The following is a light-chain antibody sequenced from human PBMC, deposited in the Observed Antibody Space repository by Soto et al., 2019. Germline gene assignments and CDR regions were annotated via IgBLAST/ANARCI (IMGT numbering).Light chain of an antibody. CDR1: EDISTY. CDR3: QKYDNAPLT. Sequence: DIQMTQAPSSLSASVGDRVTITCRAREDISTYLAWYQQKPGKVPKLLISAAYTLQSGVPPRFSGSGSGTEFTLTISSLQPEDVATDYCQKYDNAPLTFGGGTKVEIK. V-gene: IGKV1-27*01. J-gene: IGKJ4*01. CDR2: AAY.